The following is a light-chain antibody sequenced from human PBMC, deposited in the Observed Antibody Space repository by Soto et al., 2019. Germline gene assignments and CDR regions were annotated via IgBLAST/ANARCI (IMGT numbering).Light chain of an antibody. J-gene: IGLJ1*01. V-gene: IGLV2-14*01. CDR1: SSDVGGYNY. Sequence: QSVLTQPASVSGSPGQSITISCTGTSSDVGGYNYVSWYQQHPGKAPKLMIYDVSNRPSGVSIRFSGSKSGNTASLTISGLQAEDEADYYCSSYTSSSTLEVFGTGTKVTVL. CDR2: DVS. CDR3: SSYTSSSTLEV.